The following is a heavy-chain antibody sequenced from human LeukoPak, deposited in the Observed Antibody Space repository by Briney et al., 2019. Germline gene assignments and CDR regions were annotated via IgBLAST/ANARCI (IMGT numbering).Heavy chain of an antibody. CDR1: GYTLTGYY. D-gene: IGHD3-10*01. J-gene: IGHJ4*02. Sequence: ASVKVSCKASGYTLTGYYMHWVRQAPGQGLEWMGWINLNSGGTNYAQKFQGRVTMTRDTSISTAYMELSRLRSDDAAVYYCAKIMYYYGSGSFDYWGQGTLVTVSS. CDR2: INLNSGGT. V-gene: IGHV1-2*02. CDR3: AKIMYYYGSGSFDY.